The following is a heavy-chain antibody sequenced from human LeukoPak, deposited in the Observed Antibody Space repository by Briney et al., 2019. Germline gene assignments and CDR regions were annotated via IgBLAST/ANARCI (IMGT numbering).Heavy chain of an antibody. D-gene: IGHD3-10*01. CDR1: GFTFSSYW. Sequence: GGSLRLSCAASGFTFSSYWMSWVRQAPGKGLEWVANIKQDGSEKYYVDSVKGRFTISRDNAKNSLYLQMNSLRAEDTAVYYCARDRLDYYGSGSYYKWYYYYGMDVWGQGTTATVSS. J-gene: IGHJ6*02. CDR2: IKQDGSEK. V-gene: IGHV3-7*01. CDR3: ARDRLDYYGSGSYYKWYYYYGMDV.